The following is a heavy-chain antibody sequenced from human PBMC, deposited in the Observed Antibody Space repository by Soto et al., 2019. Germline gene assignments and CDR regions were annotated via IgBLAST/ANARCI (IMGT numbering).Heavy chain of an antibody. CDR2: ISAHNGNT. Sequence: QVHLVQSGAEVKKPGASVKVSCKGSGYAFTTYGITWVRQAPGQGLEWMGWISAHNGNTNYAQKLQGRVTVTRDTSTSAAYMELGSLRSDDTAVYYCARGRYGDYWGQGALVTVSS. V-gene: IGHV1-18*01. CDR3: ARGRYGDY. J-gene: IGHJ4*02. CDR1: GYAFTTYG. D-gene: IGHD1-1*01.